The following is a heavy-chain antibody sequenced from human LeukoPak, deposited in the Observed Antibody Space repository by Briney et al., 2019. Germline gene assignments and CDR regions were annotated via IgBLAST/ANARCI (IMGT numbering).Heavy chain of an antibody. J-gene: IGHJ4*02. Sequence: PSETLSHTCTVSGGPISSYYWSWIRQPPGKGLEWIGYIYYSGSTNYNPSLKSRVTISVDTSKNQFSLKLSSVTAADTAVYYCARIRSIAAPGFDYWGQGTLVTVSS. CDR3: ARIRSIAAPGFDY. CDR2: IYYSGST. V-gene: IGHV4-59*01. CDR1: GGPISSYY. D-gene: IGHD6-6*01.